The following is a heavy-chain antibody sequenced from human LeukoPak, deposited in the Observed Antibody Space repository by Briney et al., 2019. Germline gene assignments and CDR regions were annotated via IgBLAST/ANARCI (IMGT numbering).Heavy chain of an antibody. CDR3: ARESLGGASSGVTGSWYFDL. J-gene: IGHJ2*01. CDR1: GDSVSSNSAA. CDR2: TYYRSKWYN. D-gene: IGHD6-19*01. Sequence: SQTLSLTCAISGDSVSSNSAAWNWIRQPPSRGLEWLGRTYYRSKWYNDYAVSVKSRITINPDTSKHQLSLQLNSVTPEDTAVYYYARESLGGASSGVTGSWYFDLWGRGTLVTVSS. V-gene: IGHV6-1*01.